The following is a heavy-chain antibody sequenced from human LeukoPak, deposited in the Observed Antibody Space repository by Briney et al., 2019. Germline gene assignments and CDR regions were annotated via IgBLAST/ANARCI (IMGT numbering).Heavy chain of an antibody. V-gene: IGHV4-30-2*01. CDR1: GGSISSGGYS. CDR3: AGINLLTTVANDY. CDR2: IYHSGST. J-gene: IGHJ4*02. D-gene: IGHD4-17*01. Sequence: SETLSLTCGVSGGSISSGGYSWSWIRQPPGKGLEWIGYIYHSGSTYYNPSLKSRVTISVDRSKNQFSLKLSSVTAADTAVYYCAGINLLTTVANDYWGQGTLVTVSS.